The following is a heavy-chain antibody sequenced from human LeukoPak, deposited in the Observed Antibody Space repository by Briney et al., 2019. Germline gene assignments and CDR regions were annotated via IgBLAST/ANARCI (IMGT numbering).Heavy chain of an antibody. Sequence: SVKVSCKASGGTFSSYAISWVRQAPGQGLEWMGRIIPILGIANYAQKFQGRVTITADKSTSTAYMELSSLRSEDTAVYYCARVTIWGWYYWFDPWGQGTLVTVSS. J-gene: IGHJ5*02. CDR2: IIPILGIA. CDR3: ARVTIWGWYYWFDP. D-gene: IGHD3-16*01. V-gene: IGHV1-69*04. CDR1: GGTFSSYA.